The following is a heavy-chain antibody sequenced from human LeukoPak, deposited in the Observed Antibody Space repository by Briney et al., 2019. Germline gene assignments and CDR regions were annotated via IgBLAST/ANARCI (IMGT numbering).Heavy chain of an antibody. CDR2: IYYQGNT. CDR1: TDSISKSLYH. J-gene: IGHJ4*02. D-gene: IGHD3-22*01. Sequence: PSETLSLTCTVSTDSISKSLYHWAWVRQPPGKGLEWIAEIYYQGNTYYNPSLSGRVTISVDTSKNQFSLQLNAVTAADTALYFCASVKLGYYYDTNGYFASWGQGIPVTVSS. CDR3: ASVKLGYYYDTNGYFAS. V-gene: IGHV4-39*07.